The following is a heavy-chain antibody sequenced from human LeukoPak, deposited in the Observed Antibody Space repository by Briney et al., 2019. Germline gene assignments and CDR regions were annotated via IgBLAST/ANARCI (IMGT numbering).Heavy chain of an antibody. CDR2: ISGSGGST. D-gene: IGHD3-9*01. CDR3: ARVVLTGYWPSYFDY. J-gene: IGHJ4*02. CDR1: GFTFSSYA. Sequence: GGSLRLSCAASGFTFSSYAMSWVRQAPGKGLEWVLAISGSGGSTYYADSVKGRFTISRDNSKNTLYLQMNSLRAEDTAVYYCARVVLTGYWPSYFDYWGQGTLVTVSS. V-gene: IGHV3-23*01.